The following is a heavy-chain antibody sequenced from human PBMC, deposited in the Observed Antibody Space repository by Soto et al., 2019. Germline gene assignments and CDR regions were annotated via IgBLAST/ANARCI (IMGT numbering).Heavy chain of an antibody. CDR2: INAGNGNT. Sequence: QVQLVQSGAEEKKPGASVKVSCKASGYTFTSYAMHWVRQAPGQRLEWMGWINAGNGNTKYSQKFQGRVTITRDTSASTAYMEVSSLRSEDTAVYDCARSIVVVTALDYWGQGTPVTVSS. CDR3: ARSIVVVTALDY. CDR1: GYTFTSYA. D-gene: IGHD2-21*02. J-gene: IGHJ4*02. V-gene: IGHV1-3*05.